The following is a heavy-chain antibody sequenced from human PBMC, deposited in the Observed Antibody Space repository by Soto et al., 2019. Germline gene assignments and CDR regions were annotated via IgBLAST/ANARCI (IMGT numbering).Heavy chain of an antibody. D-gene: IGHD2-8*01. V-gene: IGHV1-8*01. J-gene: IGHJ5*02. CDR2: MNPNSGNT. CDR1: GYTFTSYD. Sequence: ASVKVSCKASGYTFTSYDINWVRQATGQGLEWMGWMNPNSGNTGYAQKFQGRVTMTRNTSISTAYMELSSLRSEDTAVYYCARGGADIVLISPWFDPWGQGTLVTVSS. CDR3: ARGGADIVLISPWFDP.